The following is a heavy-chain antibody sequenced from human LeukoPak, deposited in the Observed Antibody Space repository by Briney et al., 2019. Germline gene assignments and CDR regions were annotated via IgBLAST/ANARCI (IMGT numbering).Heavy chain of an antibody. J-gene: IGHJ4*02. CDR2: INPNSGGT. D-gene: IGHD5-18*01. Sequence: ASVKVSCKASGYTFTGYYMLWMRQAPGQGLEWMGWINPNSGGTNYAQKFQGRVTMTRDTSISTAYMEVSRLRSDDTAVYYCARDNSFADYWGQGTLVTVSS. CDR3: ARDNSFADY. CDR1: GYTFTGYY. V-gene: IGHV1-2*02.